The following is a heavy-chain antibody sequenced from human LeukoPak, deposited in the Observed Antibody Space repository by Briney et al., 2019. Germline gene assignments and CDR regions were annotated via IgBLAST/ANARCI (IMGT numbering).Heavy chain of an antibody. CDR1: GFTFSSYS. CDR2: ISSSSSYI. D-gene: IGHD5-24*01. Sequence: GGSLRLSCAASGFTFSSYSMNWVRQAPGKGLEWVSSISSSSSYIYYADSVKGRFTISRDNAKNSLYLQMNSLRAVDTAVYYCARDGVATTTIDYWGQGTLVTVSS. CDR3: ARDGVATTTIDY. V-gene: IGHV3-21*01. J-gene: IGHJ4*02.